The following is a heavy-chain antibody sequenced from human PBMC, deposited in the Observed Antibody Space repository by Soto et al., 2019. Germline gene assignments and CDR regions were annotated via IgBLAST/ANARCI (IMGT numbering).Heavy chain of an antibody. CDR2: IYYSGST. V-gene: IGHV4-39*01. CDR1: GGSISSSSYY. CDR3: ARSNVVVVAATVVADWFDP. J-gene: IGHJ5*02. Sequence: SETLSLTCTVSGGSISSSSYYWGWIRQPPGKGLEWIGSIYYSGSTYYNPSLKSRVTISVDTSKNQFSLKLSSVTAADTAVYYCARSNVVVVAATVVADWFDPWGQGTLVT. D-gene: IGHD2-15*01.